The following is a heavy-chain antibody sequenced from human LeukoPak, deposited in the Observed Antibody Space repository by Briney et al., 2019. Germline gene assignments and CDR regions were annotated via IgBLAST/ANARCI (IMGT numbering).Heavy chain of an antibody. CDR2: IKQDGSEQ. CDR3: ARSGGYSGYDCFDY. Sequence: PGGSLRLSCAASGFFFSGYWMSWVRQAPGKGLEGVANIKQDGSEQDYVDSVKGRFTISRDNAKRSLYLQMHSLSAEDTAVYYCARSGGYSGYDCFDYWGQGTLVTVSS. D-gene: IGHD5-12*01. V-gene: IGHV3-7*01. J-gene: IGHJ4*02. CDR1: GFFFSGYW.